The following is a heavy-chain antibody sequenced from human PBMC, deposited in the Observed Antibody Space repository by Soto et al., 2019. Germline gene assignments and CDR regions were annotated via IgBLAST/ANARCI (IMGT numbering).Heavy chain of an antibody. CDR2: IGGSGSGGDI. J-gene: IGHJ5*01. V-gene: IGHV3-23*01. Sequence: EIQLLESGGGLVQPGGSLTLSCVGSGYTFSTFAMSWVRQAPGRGLEWVAAIGGSGSGGDIDHADSVKGRFTISRDNTKDSVFLQMTSLRPEDTAMYYCAKYSAKYNAAYWFESWGQGTVVTISS. CDR3: AKYSAKYNAAYWFES. CDR1: GYTFSTFA. D-gene: IGHD1-20*01.